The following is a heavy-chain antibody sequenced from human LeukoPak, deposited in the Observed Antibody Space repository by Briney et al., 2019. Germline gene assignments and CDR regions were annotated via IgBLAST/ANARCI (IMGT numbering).Heavy chain of an antibody. J-gene: IGHJ5*02. D-gene: IGHD6-13*01. V-gene: IGHV1-2*02. CDR3: ARGLPRIAAAGTRSWFDP. CDR2: INPNSGGT. Sequence: ASVKVSCKASGYTFTGYYMHWVRQAPGQGFEWMGWINPNSGGTNYAQKFQGRVTMTRDTSISTAYMELSRLRSDDTAVYYCARGLPRIAAAGTRSWFDPWGQGTLVTVSS. CDR1: GYTFTGYY.